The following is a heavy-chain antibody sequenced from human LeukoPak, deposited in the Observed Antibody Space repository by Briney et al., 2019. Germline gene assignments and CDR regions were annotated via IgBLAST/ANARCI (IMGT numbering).Heavy chain of an antibody. CDR2: IGGSGGST. Sequence: GGSLRLSCAASGFTFSSYAMSWVRQAPGKGLEWVSAIGGSGGSTYYADSVKGRFTISRDNSKNALYLQMNSLRAEDTAVYYCAKDQGEDSSGYSTGYMDVWGKGTTVTVSS. CDR1: GFTFSSYA. J-gene: IGHJ6*03. CDR3: AKDQGEDSSGYSTGYMDV. V-gene: IGHV3-23*01. D-gene: IGHD3-22*01.